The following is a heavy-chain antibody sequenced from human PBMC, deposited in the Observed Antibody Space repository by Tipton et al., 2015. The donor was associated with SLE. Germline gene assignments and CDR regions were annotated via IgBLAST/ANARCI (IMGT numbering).Heavy chain of an antibody. CDR2: IYYSGST. D-gene: IGHD6-19*01. V-gene: IGHV4-39*07. Sequence: TLSLTCTVSGGSISSSSYYWGWIRQPPGKGLEWIGDIYYSGSTYYSPSLKSRVTISVDTSNNQFSLNLSSVTAADTAVYYCARQSSDWLDYWGQGTLVTVSS. J-gene: IGHJ4*02. CDR1: GGSISSSSYY. CDR3: ARQSSDWLDY.